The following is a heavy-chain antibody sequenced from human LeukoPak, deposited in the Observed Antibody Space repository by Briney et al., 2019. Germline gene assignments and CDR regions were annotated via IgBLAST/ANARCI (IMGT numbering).Heavy chain of an antibody. CDR2: VYYSGST. V-gene: IGHV4-31*03. Sequence: QPSETLSLTCTVSGGSISSGGYYWSWIRQHPGKGLEWIGYVYYSGSTYYNPSLKSRVTISVDTSKNQFSLKLSSVTAADTAVYYCARATINNWFGPWGQGTLVTVSS. CDR1: GGSISSGGYY. CDR3: ARATINNWFGP. D-gene: IGHD5-12*01. J-gene: IGHJ5*02.